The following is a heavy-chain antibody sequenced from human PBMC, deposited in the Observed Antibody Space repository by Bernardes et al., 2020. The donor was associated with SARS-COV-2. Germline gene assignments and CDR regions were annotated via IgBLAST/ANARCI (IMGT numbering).Heavy chain of an antibody. CDR2: INPSGGST. Sequence: ASVKVSCKASGYIFTSYYMHWVRQAPGQGLEWMGVINPSGGSTRNAQKFEGRVTMTRDTSTSTVYLELSSLRSEDTALYYCARDRDDDSTGYTPGAFDIWGQGTMVTVSS. CDR3: ARDRDDDSTGYTPGAFDI. CDR1: GYIFTSYY. V-gene: IGHV1-46*01. J-gene: IGHJ3*02. D-gene: IGHD3-22*01.